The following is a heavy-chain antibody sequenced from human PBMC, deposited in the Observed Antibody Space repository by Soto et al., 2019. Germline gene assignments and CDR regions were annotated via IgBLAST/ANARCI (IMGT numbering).Heavy chain of an antibody. V-gene: IGHV1-46*03. Sequence: GASVKVSCKASGYTFTSYYMHWVRQAPGQGLEWMGIINPSGGSTSYAQKFQGRVTMTRDTSTSTVYMELSSLRSEDTAVYYCAREDTAIGAPYYYYYIDVWGKGTTVTVSS. D-gene: IGHD5-18*01. CDR1: GYTFTSYY. J-gene: IGHJ6*03. CDR2: INPSGGST. CDR3: AREDTAIGAPYYYYYIDV.